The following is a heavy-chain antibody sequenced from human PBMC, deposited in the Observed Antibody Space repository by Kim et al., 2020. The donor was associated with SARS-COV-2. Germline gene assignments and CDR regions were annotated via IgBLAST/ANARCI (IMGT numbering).Heavy chain of an antibody. V-gene: IGHV4-31*02. D-gene: IGHD3-10*01. Sequence: LKSRVTISVDTSKNQFSLKLSAVTAADTAVYYCARSYYYGSGSPMGGMDVWGQGTTVTVSS. J-gene: IGHJ6*02. CDR3: ARSYYYGSGSPMGGMDV.